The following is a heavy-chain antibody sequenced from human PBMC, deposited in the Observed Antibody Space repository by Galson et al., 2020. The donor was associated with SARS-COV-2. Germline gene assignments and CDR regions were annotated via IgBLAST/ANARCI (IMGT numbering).Heavy chain of an antibody. CDR3: AAPKLGGSGTIPVDYYDMDV. J-gene: IGHJ6*02. CDR1: GGSISTSSYY. D-gene: IGHD3-10*01. Sequence: ETSETLSLTCTVSGGSISTSSYYWGWIRQPPGKGLEWVGSIDYSGSSYYNPSNKSRVTISVDTSRNQFSLRLSSVTAADTAVYYCAAPKLGGSGTIPVDYYDMDVWGQGTTVTVSS. V-gene: IGHV4-39*01. CDR2: IDYSGSS.